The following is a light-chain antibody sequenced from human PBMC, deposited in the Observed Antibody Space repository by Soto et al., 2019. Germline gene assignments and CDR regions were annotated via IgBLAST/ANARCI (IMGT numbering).Light chain of an antibody. J-gene: IGLJ2*01. Sequence: QSVLTQPASVSGSPGQSITISCTETSSDVGSYNLVSWYQHHPGKAPKLMIYEGSKRPSGVSNRFSGSKSGNTASLTISGLQAEDEADYYCCSYAGSTTPHVVFGGGTKVTVL. V-gene: IGLV2-23*01. CDR3: CSYAGSTTPHVV. CDR1: SSDVGSYNL. CDR2: EGS.